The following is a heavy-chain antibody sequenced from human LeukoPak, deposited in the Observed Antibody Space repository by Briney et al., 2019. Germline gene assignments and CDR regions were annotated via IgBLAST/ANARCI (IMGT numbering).Heavy chain of an antibody. Sequence: PGGSLRLSCAASGFTFNHAWMTWVRQAPGKGLEWVGRIKSKTDGAITDYAAPVKGRFTISRDDSKNTVYLQLNSLKTEDTAVYYCAKVGAKYHFKYWGQGTLVTVSS. CDR3: AKVGAKYHFKY. D-gene: IGHD4/OR15-4a*01. CDR2: IKSKTDGAIT. CDR1: GFTFNHAW. J-gene: IGHJ4*02. V-gene: IGHV3-15*01.